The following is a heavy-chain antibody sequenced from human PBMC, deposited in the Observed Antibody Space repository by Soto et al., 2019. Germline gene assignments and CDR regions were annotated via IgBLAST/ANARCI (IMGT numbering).Heavy chain of an antibody. CDR3: ARRRGMDV. J-gene: IGHJ6*02. CDR2: IYPDDSEI. V-gene: IGHV5-51*01. CDR1: GYSFTTYW. Sequence: GESLRSSCKGSGYSFTTYWINWVRQMPGKGLEWMGIIYPDDSEIRYSPAFQGQVTISVDKSISTAYLQWSSLKASDSAVYYCARRRGMDVWGQGTTVTVSS.